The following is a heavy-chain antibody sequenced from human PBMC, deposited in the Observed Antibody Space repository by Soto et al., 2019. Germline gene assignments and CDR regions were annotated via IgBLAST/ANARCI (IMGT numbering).Heavy chain of an antibody. J-gene: IGHJ6*03. D-gene: IGHD2-15*01. CDR1: GGSFSGYY. V-gene: IGHV4-34*01. CDR2: INHSGST. Sequence: SETLSLTCAVYGGSFSGYYWSWIRQPPGKGLEWIGEINHSGSTNYNPSLKSRVTISVDTSKNQFSLKLSSVTAADTAVYYCAREGYCSGGSCLEIRYCYMDVWGKGTTVTVSS. CDR3: AREGYCSGGSCLEIRYCYMDV.